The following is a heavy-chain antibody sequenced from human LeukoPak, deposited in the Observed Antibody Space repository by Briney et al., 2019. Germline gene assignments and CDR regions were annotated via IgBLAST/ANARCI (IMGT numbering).Heavy chain of an antibody. CDR1: GDTFTSYD. J-gene: IGHJ6*02. Sequence: ASVKVSCKTSGDTFTSYDINWVRQATGQGREWMGWMNPRSGNTIYTQKFQGRVAMTRDTSTSTAYMELSSLRSEDTAVYYCARGGTLVQGVTILYGMDVWGQGTTVTVSS. CDR3: ARGGTLVQGVTILYGMDV. CDR2: MNPRSGNT. D-gene: IGHD3-10*01. V-gene: IGHV1-8*01.